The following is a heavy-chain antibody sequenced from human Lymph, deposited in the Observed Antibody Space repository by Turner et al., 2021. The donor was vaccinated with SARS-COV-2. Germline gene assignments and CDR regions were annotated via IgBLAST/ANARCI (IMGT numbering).Heavy chain of an antibody. V-gene: IGHV4-39*01. CDR2: IYSSGST. CDR1: GGSATSSSYY. Sequence: QVQLQESGPGLVKPSETLSLTCTVSGGSATSSSYYWGWIRQPPGKGLEWIGNIYSSGSTYYNPSLKSRVTISVETAKNQFSLKLSSVTAADTAVYYCARQGWLRGYFDYWSQGTLVTVSS. J-gene: IGHJ4*02. D-gene: IGHD5-18*01. CDR3: ARQGWLRGYFDY.